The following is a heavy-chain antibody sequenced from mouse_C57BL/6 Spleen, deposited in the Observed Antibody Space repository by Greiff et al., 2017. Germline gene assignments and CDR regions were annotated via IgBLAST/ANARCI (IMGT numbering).Heavy chain of an antibody. CDR3: ARARSSDYFDY. J-gene: IGHJ2*01. V-gene: IGHV1-54*01. CDR2: INPGSGGT. D-gene: IGHD1-1*01. CDR1: GYAFTNYL. Sequence: VKLQESGAELVRPGTSVKVSCKASGYAFTNYLIEWVKQRPGQGLEWIGVINPGSGGTNYNEKFKGKATLTADKSSSTAYMQLSSLTSEDSAVYFCARARSSDYFDYWGQGTTLTVSS.